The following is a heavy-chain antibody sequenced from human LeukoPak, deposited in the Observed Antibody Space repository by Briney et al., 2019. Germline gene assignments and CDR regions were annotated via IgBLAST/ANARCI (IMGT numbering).Heavy chain of an antibody. D-gene: IGHD2-15*01. V-gene: IGHV3-30-3*02. CDR1: GFTFSSYA. CDR2: ISYDGSNK. CDR3: AKQLGYCSDGSCYFPY. J-gene: IGHJ4*02. Sequence: GRSLRLSCAASGFTFSSYAMHWVRQAPGKGLEWVAVISYDGSNKYYADSVKGRFTISRDNSKSTLCLQMNSLRAEDTAVYYCAKQLGYCSDGSCYFPYWGQGTLVTVSS.